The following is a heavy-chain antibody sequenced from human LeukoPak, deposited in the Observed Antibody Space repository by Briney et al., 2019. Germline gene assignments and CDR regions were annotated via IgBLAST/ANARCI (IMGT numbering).Heavy chain of an antibody. CDR3: AKGFGSGTYYFDY. Sequence: GGSLRLSCEASGFTFSTYWMHWVRQAPGKGLVWDSRINSDGRSTSYADSVKGRSTISRDNAKNTLYLQMNSLRAEDTAVYYCAKGFGSGTYYFDYWGQGTLVTVSS. CDR1: GFTFSTYW. D-gene: IGHD3-10*01. CDR2: INSDGRST. V-gene: IGHV3-74*01. J-gene: IGHJ4*02.